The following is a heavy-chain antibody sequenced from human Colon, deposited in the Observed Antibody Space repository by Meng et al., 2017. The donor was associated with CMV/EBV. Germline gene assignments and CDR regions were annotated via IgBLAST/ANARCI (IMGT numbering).Heavy chain of an antibody. CDR1: GFTFSNYK. CDR2: IGRDSI. Sequence: GESLKISCVGSGFTFSNYKMNWVRQAPGKGPEFVSHIGRDSIEYGDAVKGRFTTTRDDAKNLVYLQMTSLTAEDTAVYYCAREGAYDLVHWFDYWGQGTLVTVSS. V-gene: IGHV3-48*04. CDR3: AREGAYDLVHWFDY. J-gene: IGHJ4*02. D-gene: IGHD6-13*01.